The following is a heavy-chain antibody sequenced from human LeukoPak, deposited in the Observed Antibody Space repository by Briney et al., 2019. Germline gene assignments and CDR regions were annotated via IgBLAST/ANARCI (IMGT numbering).Heavy chain of an antibody. CDR2: IYYSGST. V-gene: IGHV4-59*01. D-gene: IGHD2-2*02. Sequence: SETVSLTCTVSGGSISSYYWSWIRQPPGKGLEWIGYIYYSGSTNYNPSLKSRVTISVDTSKNQFSLKLGSVTAADTAVYYCSRALIPSVPAAISEYNFDYWGQGTLVTVSS. CDR1: GGSISSYY. CDR3: SRALIPSVPAAISEYNFDY. J-gene: IGHJ4*02.